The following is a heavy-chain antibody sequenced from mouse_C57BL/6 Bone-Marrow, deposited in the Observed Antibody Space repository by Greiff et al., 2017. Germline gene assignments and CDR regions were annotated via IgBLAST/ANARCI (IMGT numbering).Heavy chain of an antibody. CDR2: IHPNSGST. V-gene: IGHV1-64*01. CDR3: ARRDHYPSWFAY. CDR1: GYTFTSYW. Sequence: QVQLQQPGAELVKPGASVKLSCKASGYTFTSYWMHWVKQRPGQGLEWIGMIHPNSGSTNYNEKFKSKATLTVDKSSSTAYMQLSSLTSEDSAVYYCARRDHYPSWFAYWGQGTLVTVSA. J-gene: IGHJ3*01. D-gene: IGHD5-5*01.